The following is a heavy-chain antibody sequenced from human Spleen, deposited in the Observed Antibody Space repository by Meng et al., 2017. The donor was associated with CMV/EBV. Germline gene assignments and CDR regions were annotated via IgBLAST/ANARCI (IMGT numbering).Heavy chain of an antibody. CDR2: INHSGST. V-gene: IGHV4-34*01. J-gene: IGHJ4*02. Sequence: GSLRLSCAVYGGSFSNYHWTWIRQPPGRGLEWIGEINHSGSTNYNPSLKSRVTISVDTSKNQFSLKLRSVTAADTAVYYCARAGRTITIFGVVTLPPDYWGQGTLVTVSS. CDR1: GGSFSNYH. D-gene: IGHD3-3*01. CDR3: ARAGRTITIFGVVTLPPDY.